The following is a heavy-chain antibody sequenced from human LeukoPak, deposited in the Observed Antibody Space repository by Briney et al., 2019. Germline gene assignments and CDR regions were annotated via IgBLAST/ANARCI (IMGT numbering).Heavy chain of an antibody. D-gene: IGHD2-15*01. CDR1: GFTVSTYW. V-gene: IGHV3-7*05. Sequence: QPGGSLRLFCTASGFTVSTYWMSWVRQAPGKGLEWVANIKKDGSEKYYVDSVKGRFTISRANAKNSLFLQMTSLIAEDTAVYYCARAMGYCSGGSCYSSVAFDLWGQGTVVSVSS. CDR2: IKKDGSEK. CDR3: ARAMGYCSGGSCYSSVAFDL. J-gene: IGHJ3*01.